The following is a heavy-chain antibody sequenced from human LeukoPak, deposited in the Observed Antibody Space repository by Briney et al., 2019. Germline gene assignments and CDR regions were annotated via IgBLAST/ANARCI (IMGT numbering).Heavy chain of an antibody. CDR2: VYYSGST. CDR3: ARLPDLEWVLRAWYFDY. Sequence: SETLSLTCTVSGGSISSNTYYWGWMRQPQGKGLEWIGSVYYSGSTHYNPSLKSRVTISVDTSKNQFSLKLSSVTATDTAVYYCARLPDLEWVLRAWYFDYWGQGTLVTVSS. V-gene: IGHV4-39*01. D-gene: IGHD3-3*01. J-gene: IGHJ4*02. CDR1: GGSISSNTYY.